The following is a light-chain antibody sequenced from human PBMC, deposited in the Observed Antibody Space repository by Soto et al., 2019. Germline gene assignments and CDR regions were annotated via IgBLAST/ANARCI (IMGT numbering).Light chain of an antibody. CDR1: QSTSSN. CDR3: QQYNVWPET. CDR2: DAS. Sequence: EVVMTQSPATLSVSPGERATLFCRASQSTSSNLAWYQHKPGQGPRLLIHDASTRATGVPARLSGSGSGTEFTLTISSLQSEDVAVYYCQQYNVWPETFGQGTKVEIK. J-gene: IGKJ1*01. V-gene: IGKV3-15*01.